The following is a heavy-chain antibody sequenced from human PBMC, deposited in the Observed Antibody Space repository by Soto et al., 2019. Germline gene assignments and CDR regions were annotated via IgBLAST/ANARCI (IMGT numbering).Heavy chain of an antibody. Sequence: GSSVKVSCKASGYTFTGYYMHWVRQAPGQGLEWMGWINPNSGGTNYAQKFQGRVTMTRDTSISTAYMELSRLRSDDTAVYYCARSGLYSSSWRNYYFAYCGQGSPVTVSS. V-gene: IGHV1-2*02. J-gene: IGHJ4*02. D-gene: IGHD6-13*01. CDR3: ARSGLYSSSWRNYYFAY. CDR2: INPNSGGT. CDR1: GYTFTGYY.